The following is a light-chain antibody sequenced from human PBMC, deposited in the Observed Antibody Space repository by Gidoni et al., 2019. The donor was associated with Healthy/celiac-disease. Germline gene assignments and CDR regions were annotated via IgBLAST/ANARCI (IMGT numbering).Light chain of an antibody. CDR3: QQYYSTPFT. CDR2: WAS. Sequence: DLVMTQSPDSLAVSLGERATINCKSSQSVLYSSNNKNYLAWYQQKPGQPPKLLIYWASTRESGVPERFRGSGSGTDFTLTISSLQAEDVAVYYCQQYYSTPFTFGPXTKVDIK. V-gene: IGKV4-1*01. CDR1: QSVLYSSNNKNY. J-gene: IGKJ3*01.